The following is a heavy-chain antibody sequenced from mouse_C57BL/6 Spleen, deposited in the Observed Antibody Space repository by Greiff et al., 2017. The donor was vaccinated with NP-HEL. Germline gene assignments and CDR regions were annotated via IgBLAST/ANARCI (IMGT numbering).Heavy chain of an antibody. Sequence: VQLQQSGPELVKPGASVKISCKASGYAFSSSWMNWVKQRPGKGLEWIGRSYPGDGDTNYNGKFKGKATLTADKSSSTAYMQLSSLTSEDSAVYFCARSGYYYAMDYWGQGTSVTVSS. D-gene: IGHD3-1*01. CDR3: ARSGYYYAMDY. CDR2: SYPGDGDT. J-gene: IGHJ4*01. V-gene: IGHV1-82*01. CDR1: GYAFSSSW.